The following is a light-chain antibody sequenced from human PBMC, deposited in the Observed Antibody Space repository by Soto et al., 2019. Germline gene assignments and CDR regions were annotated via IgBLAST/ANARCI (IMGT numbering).Light chain of an antibody. V-gene: IGKV3-20*01. Sequence: EVMLTQSPGTLSLSPGEGATLSCRASQSVSSNYSAWYQQKSGQAPRLLIYGASNRATGIPDRFSGSGSGTDFTLTIRRLEPEDFAVYYCQQYDTSPRTFGQGTKVEFK. J-gene: IGKJ1*01. CDR1: QSVSSNY. CDR3: QQYDTSPRT. CDR2: GAS.